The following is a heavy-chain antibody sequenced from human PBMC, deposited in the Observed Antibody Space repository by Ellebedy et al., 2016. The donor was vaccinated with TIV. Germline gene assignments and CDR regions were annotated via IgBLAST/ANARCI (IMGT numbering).Heavy chain of an antibody. CDR1: GFNFNCYA. V-gene: IGHV3-23*01. D-gene: IGHD3-22*01. CDR3: AKGRGGGTDSSAPRYYFDY. CDR2: ISNTGSRT. Sequence: GESLKISCAASGFNFNCYAMRWVRQAPGKGLEWVSTISNTGSRTYYADSVEGRFIISRDNSKRTLYLQMNSLRAEDTAVYYCAKGRGGGTDSSAPRYYFDYWGLGTLVTVSS. J-gene: IGHJ4*02.